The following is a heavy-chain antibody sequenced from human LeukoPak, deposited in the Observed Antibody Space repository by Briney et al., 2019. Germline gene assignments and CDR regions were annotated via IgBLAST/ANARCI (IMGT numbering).Heavy chain of an antibody. CDR1: GYTFTGYY. CDR3: ARVYYGSGSYHNYYYYGMDV. D-gene: IGHD3-10*01. J-gene: IGHJ6*02. Sequence: ASVKVSCKASGYTFTGYYMHRVRQAPGQGLEWMGWINPNSGGTNYAQKFQGRVTMTRDTSISTAYMELSRLRSDDTAVYYCARVYYGSGSYHNYYYYGMDVWGQGTTVTVSS. V-gene: IGHV1-2*02. CDR2: INPNSGGT.